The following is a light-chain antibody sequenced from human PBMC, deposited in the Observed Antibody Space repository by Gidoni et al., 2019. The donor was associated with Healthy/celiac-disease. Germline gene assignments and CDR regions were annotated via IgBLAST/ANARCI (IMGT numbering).Light chain of an antibody. CDR2: ENN. V-gene: IGLV1-51*01. CDR1: SSNIGNNY. CDR3: GTWDSSLSAGRGV. Sequence: QSVLTQPPSVSAAPGQKVTISCSGSSSNIGNNYVSWYQQLPGTATKRLIYENNKRPSGIPDRFSGAKSGTSATLGITGLQTGDEADYYCGTWDSSLSAGRGVFGGGTKLTVL. J-gene: IGLJ2*01.